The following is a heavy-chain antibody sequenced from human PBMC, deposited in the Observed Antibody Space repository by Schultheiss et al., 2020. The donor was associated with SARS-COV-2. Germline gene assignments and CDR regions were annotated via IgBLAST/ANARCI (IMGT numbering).Heavy chain of an antibody. D-gene: IGHD6-19*01. Sequence: GGSLRLSCAASGFTFSSYGMHWVRQAPGKGLEWVAVISYDGSNKYYADSVKGRFTISRDNSKNTLYLQMNSLRAEDTAVYYCAREGSSGLYYYYYGMDVWGQGTTVTVSS. J-gene: IGHJ6*02. CDR3: AREGSSGLYYYYYGMDV. CDR2: ISYDGSNK. CDR1: GFTFSSYG. V-gene: IGHV3-30*03.